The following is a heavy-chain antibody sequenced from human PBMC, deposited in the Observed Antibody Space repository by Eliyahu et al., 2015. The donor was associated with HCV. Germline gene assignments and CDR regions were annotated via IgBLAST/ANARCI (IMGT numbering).Heavy chain of an antibody. V-gene: IGHV3-21*01. CDR1: GFTFSSYT. CDR3: ARDEYPAFGY. Sequence: EVRLVESGGGLVKPGESLRLSCAASGFTFSSYTXHWVRQAPGKGLEWVSSISSTYIYYADSVKGRFTISRDNAKNSLFLQMNSLRVDDTAVYYCARDEYPAFGYWGQGTLVTVSS. J-gene: IGHJ4*02. CDR2: ISSTYI. D-gene: IGHD2/OR15-2a*01.